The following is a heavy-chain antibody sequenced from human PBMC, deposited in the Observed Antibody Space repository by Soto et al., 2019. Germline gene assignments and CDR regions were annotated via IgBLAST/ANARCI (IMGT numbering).Heavy chain of an antibody. Sequence: SVKVPCKASGGTFNNYAINWVRQAPGQGLEWMGGILPVSAPPDYAQKFQGRVSITADHSTSTVYMELSRLKSDDTAVYLCANDSNDDLSKSFWGQGTLVTVST. J-gene: IGHJ4*02. CDR2: ILPVSAPP. CDR3: ANDSNDDLSKSF. V-gene: IGHV1-69*13. D-gene: IGHD2-15*01. CDR1: GGTFNNYA.